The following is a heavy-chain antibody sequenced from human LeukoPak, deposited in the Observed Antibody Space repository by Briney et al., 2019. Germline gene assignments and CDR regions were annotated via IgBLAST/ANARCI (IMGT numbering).Heavy chain of an antibody. CDR1: GFTFSDYS. Sequence: GGSLRLSCGASGFTFSDYSMNWVRQAPGKGLAWVASITSAGGCTYYADSVKGRFTISRDNAQNSLFLQMNSLRAEDTAVYFCATSGGFVLPNAITGNWYMDVWGRGTSVTVSS. CDR2: ITSAGGCT. D-gene: IGHD2-2*01. CDR3: ATSGGFVLPNAITGNWYMDV. J-gene: IGHJ6*03. V-gene: IGHV3-21*01.